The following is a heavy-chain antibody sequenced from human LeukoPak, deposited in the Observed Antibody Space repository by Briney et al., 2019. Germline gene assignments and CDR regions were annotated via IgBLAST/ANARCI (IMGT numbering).Heavy chain of an antibody. J-gene: IGHJ4*02. CDR1: GYSFTGYY. V-gene: IGHV1-2*02. D-gene: IGHD3-3*01. CDR2: INPNSGGT. Sequence: ASVKVSCKASGYSFTGYYMHWVRQAPGQGLEWMGWINPNSGGTNYPQKFQGRVTMTRDTSISTAYIELSRLTSDDTAVYYCAREDAYYDFWIGYQKMPFDYWGQGTLVTVSS. CDR3: AREDAYYDFWIGYQKMPFDY.